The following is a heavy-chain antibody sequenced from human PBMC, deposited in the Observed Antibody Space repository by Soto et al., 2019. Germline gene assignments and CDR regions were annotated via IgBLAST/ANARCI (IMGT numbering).Heavy chain of an antibody. J-gene: IGHJ1*01. CDR3: ARDRIPYGDYGYFQH. CDR2: ISAYNGNT. D-gene: IGHD4-17*01. Sequence: QVQLVQSGAEVKKPGASVKVSCKASGYTFTSYGISWVRQAPGQGLEWMGWISAYNGNTNYAQKLQSRVTMTTDTSTSTAYMELRSLRSDDTAVYYCARDRIPYGDYGYFQHWGQGTLVTVSS. CDR1: GYTFTSYG. V-gene: IGHV1-18*01.